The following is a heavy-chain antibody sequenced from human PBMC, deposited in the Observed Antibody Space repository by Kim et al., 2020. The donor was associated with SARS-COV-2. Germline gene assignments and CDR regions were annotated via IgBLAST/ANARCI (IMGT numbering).Heavy chain of an antibody. CDR2: IYYSWST. J-gene: IGHJ4*02. V-gene: IGHV4-59*13. Sequence: SETLSLTCTFSRSINNYYWSWLRQPPGKGLEWIGYIYYSWSTNSNPSLKSRVTISLDTSNKQFSLKLSSVTAADTAVYYCARGYNYGFLYVDSWCQGTLVSVSS. D-gene: IGHD5-18*01. CDR3: ARGYNYGFLYVDS. CDR1: RSINNYY.